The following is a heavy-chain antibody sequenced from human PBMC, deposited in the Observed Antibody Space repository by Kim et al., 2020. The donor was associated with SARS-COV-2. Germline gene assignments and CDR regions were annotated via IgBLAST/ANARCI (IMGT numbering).Heavy chain of an antibody. Sequence: SETLSLTCAVYGGSFSGYYWSWIRQPPGKGLEWIGEINHSGSTNYNPSLKSRVTISVDTSKNQFSLKLSSVTAADTAVYYCARGVHYDSSGPRGYFDYWGQGTLVTVSS. CDR2: INHSGST. CDR3: ARGVHYDSSGPRGYFDY. D-gene: IGHD3-22*01. J-gene: IGHJ4*02. CDR1: GGSFSGYY. V-gene: IGHV4-34*01.